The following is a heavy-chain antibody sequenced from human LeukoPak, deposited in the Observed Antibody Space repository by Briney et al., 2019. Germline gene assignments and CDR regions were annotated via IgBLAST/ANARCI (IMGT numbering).Heavy chain of an antibody. D-gene: IGHD3-22*01. CDR2: IKQDASEA. V-gene: IGHV3-7*01. Sequence: PGGSLRLACAASEFTFSTYWMSWVRQAPGKGLEWVANIKQDASEAYYVDSVKGRFTISGDNAKNSVYLQMNSLRAEDTAVYYCARVETAHYYDSSGPVEYWGQGTLVTVSS. J-gene: IGHJ4*02. CDR1: EFTFSTYW. CDR3: ARVETAHYYDSSGPVEY.